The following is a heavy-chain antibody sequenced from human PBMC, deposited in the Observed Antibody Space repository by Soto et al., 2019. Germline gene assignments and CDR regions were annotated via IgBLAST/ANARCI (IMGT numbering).Heavy chain of an antibody. Sequence: SETLSLTCTVSGGAITSSYWSWIRRPPGKGLEWIAYIYDTGISGYTPSTSYNPSLTSRVTMSVDTSKSQFSLKLTSVTAADTAVYYCARGEDAFFYYGLDVWGQGITVTVSS. V-gene: IGHV4-59*01. CDR1: GGAITSSY. CDR3: ARGEDAFFYYGLDV. J-gene: IGHJ6*01. CDR2: IYDTGISGYTPST.